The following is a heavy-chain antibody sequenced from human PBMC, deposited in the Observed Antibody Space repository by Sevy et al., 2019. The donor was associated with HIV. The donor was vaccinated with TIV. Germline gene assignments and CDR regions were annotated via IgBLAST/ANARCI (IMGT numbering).Heavy chain of an antibody. CDR1: GFTFSANW. CDR3: AHGAVGGFES. V-gene: IGHV3-7*01. J-gene: IGHJ4*02. D-gene: IGHD3-16*01. CDR2: IKGDGSDK. Sequence: GGSLRLSCAASGFTFSANWMNWVRQAPGKGLEWVANIKGDGSDKHYVDSVEGRFTISRDNAKNLLYLQMNSLRVEDTGVYFRAHGAVGGFESWGQGTLVTVSS.